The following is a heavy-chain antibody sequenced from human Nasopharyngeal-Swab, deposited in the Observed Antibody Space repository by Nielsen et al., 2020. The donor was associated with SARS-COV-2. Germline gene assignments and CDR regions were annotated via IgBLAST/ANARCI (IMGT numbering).Heavy chain of an antibody. CDR2: IYHSGST. D-gene: IGHD1-26*01. V-gene: IGHV4-4*02. J-gene: IGHJ3*02. CDR1: GGSISSSNW. Sequence: SETLSLTCAVSGGSISSSNWWSWVRQPPGKGLEWIGEIYHSGSTYYNPSLKSRVTISVDRSKNQFSLKLSSVTAADTAVYYCARDGTYSGSSDAFDIWGQGTMVTVSS. CDR3: ARDGTYSGSSDAFDI.